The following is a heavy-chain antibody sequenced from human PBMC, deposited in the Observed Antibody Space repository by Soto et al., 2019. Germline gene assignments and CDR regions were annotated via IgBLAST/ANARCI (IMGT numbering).Heavy chain of an antibody. CDR3: ARIPWYDFWSGYPKPYYFGH. V-gene: IGHV1-2*02. Sequence: GASVKVSCKASGYTFTGYYMHWVRQAPGQGLEWMGWINPNSGGTNYAQKFQGRVTMTRDTFISTAYMGLRRLRSDDTAVYYCARIPWYDFWSGYPKPYYFGHRGQGTLVTVSS. J-gene: IGHJ4*02. D-gene: IGHD3-3*01. CDR1: GYTFTGYY. CDR2: INPNSGGT.